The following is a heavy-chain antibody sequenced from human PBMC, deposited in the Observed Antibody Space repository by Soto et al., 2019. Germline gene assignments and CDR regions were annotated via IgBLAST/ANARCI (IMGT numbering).Heavy chain of an antibody. CDR1: GFTFSSYA. J-gene: IGHJ4*02. CDR3: AKPAGDITMIVVVINGFDY. D-gene: IGHD3-22*01. V-gene: IGHV3-23*01. CDR2: ISGSGGST. Sequence: EVQLLESGGGLVQPGGSLRLSCAASGFTFSSYAMSWVRQAPGKGLEWVSAISGSGGSTYYADSVKGRFTISRDNSKNTLYLQMNRLRAEDTAVYYCAKPAGDITMIVVVINGFDYWGQGTLVTVSS.